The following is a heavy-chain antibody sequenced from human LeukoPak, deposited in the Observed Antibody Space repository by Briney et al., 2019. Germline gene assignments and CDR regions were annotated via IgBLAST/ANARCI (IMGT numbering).Heavy chain of an antibody. D-gene: IGHD3-16*02. Sequence: SETLSLTCAVYGGSFSGYYWSWIRQPPGKGLEWIGEINHSGSTNYNPSLKSRVTISVDTSKNQFSLKLSSVTAADTAVYYCARVRLGELSLYKDPYYFDYWGQGTLVTVSS. CDR3: ARVRLGELSLYKDPYYFDY. CDR2: INHSGST. J-gene: IGHJ4*02. V-gene: IGHV4-34*01. CDR1: GGSFSGYY.